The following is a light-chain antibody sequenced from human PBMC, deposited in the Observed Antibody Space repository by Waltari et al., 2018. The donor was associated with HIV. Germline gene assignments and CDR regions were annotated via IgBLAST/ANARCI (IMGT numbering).Light chain of an antibody. Sequence: QSALTQPASVSGSPGQSITISCTGTSSDVGGYNYVSWYQQHPGKAPKLIIYEVSNRPSGVSNRFSGSKSGNTASLTISGLQAEDEADYYCSSYTSSNTLPYVFGTGTKVTVL. J-gene: IGLJ1*01. CDR2: EVS. CDR1: SSDVGGYNY. CDR3: SSYTSSNTLPYV. V-gene: IGLV2-14*01.